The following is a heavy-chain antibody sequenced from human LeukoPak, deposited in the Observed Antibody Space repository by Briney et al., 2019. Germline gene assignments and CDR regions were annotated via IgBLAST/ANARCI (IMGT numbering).Heavy chain of an antibody. CDR2: IYYSGST. Sequence: SETLSLTCTVSGGSISSYYWSWIRQPPGKGLEWIGYIYYSGSTNYNPSLKSRVTISVDTSKNQFSLKLSSVTAAGTAVYYCARLGAGDAFDIWGQGTMVTVSS. V-gene: IGHV4-59*01. J-gene: IGHJ3*02. CDR3: ARLGAGDAFDI. CDR1: GGSISSYY.